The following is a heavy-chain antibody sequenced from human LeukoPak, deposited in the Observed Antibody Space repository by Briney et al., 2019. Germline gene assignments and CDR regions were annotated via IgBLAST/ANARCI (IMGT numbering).Heavy chain of an antibody. D-gene: IGHD3-16*01. CDR3: ARDWGLATDKDYYYYMDV. CDR1: GYTFGSDD. V-gene: IGHV1-2*02. J-gene: IGHJ6*03. Sequence: ASVKVSCKASGYTFGSDDINWVRQATGQGLEWMGLINPNSGGTNYAQKFQGRVTMTRDTSISTAYMELSRLRSDDTAVYYCARDWGLATDKDYYYYMDVWGKGTTVTVSS. CDR2: INPNSGGT.